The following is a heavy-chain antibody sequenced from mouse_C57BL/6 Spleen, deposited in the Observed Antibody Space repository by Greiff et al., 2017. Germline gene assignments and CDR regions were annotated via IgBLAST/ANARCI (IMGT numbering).Heavy chain of an antibody. V-gene: IGHV1-81*01. Sequence: QVQLQQSGAELARPGASVKLSCKASGYTFTSYGISWVKQRTGQGLEWIGEIYPRSGNTYYNEKFKGKATLTADKSSSTAYMELRSLTSEDSAVYFCARSGSTMVTYWYFDVWGTGTTVTVSS. CDR3: ARSGSTMVTYWYFDV. CDR1: GYTFTSYG. J-gene: IGHJ1*03. D-gene: IGHD2-1*01. CDR2: IYPRSGNT.